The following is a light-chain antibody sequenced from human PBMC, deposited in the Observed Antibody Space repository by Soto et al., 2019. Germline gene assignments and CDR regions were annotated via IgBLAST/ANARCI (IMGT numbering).Light chain of an antibody. V-gene: IGLV1-44*01. Sequence: QSVLTQPPSASGTPGQRVTISCSGSSSNIGGNTVNWFQQLPGTAPKLLIYTNDQRPSGVPDRFSGSKSGTSASLAISGLPSEDEADYYCAAWDDSLKGVVFGGGTKLTVL. J-gene: IGLJ2*01. CDR1: SSNIGGNT. CDR3: AAWDDSLKGVV. CDR2: TND.